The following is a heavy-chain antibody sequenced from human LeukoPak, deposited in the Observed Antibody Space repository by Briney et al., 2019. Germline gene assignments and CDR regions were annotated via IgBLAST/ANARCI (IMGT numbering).Heavy chain of an antibody. CDR1: GVSISSYY. V-gene: IGHV4-59*01. D-gene: IGHD2-15*01. CDR2: IYYSGST. Sequence: SETLSLTCTVSGVSISSYYWSWIRKPPGKGLEWIGYIYYSGSTNYNPSLKIGGSISVDTAKNQFSLKLSSGTATDMAVYYCARVKGVVAVNWFDPWGQGTLVTVSS. J-gene: IGHJ5*02. CDR3: ARVKGVVAVNWFDP.